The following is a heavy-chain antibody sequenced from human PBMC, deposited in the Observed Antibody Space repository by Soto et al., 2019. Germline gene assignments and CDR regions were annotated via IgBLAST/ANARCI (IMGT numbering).Heavy chain of an antibody. Sequence: QITLKESGPALVEPTQTLTLTCSFSGFSLSNSGVGVGWFRQAPGKALECLGIIYWDNDRRYNPSLKDRLNIAKATSKNQVVVTMTYMEPVGTGTYYCAHRVSYSASWDGGWFDSWGQGTPVTVS. V-gene: IGHV2-5*02. CDR1: GFSLSNSGVG. D-gene: IGHD3-10*01. J-gene: IGHJ5*01. CDR2: IYWDNDR. CDR3: AHRVSYSASWDGGWFDS.